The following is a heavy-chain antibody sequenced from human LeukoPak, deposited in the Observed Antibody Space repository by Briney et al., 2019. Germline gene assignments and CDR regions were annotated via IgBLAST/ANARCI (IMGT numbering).Heavy chain of an antibody. V-gene: IGHV1-69*05. CDR2: IIPIFGTA. J-gene: IGHJ4*02. CDR1: GGTFSSYA. Sequence: SVKVSCKASGGTFSSYAISWVRQAPGQGREWMGGIIPIFGTANYAQKFQGRVTITTDESTSTAYMELSSLRSEDTAVYYCASEWTSGSYGGYFDYWGQGTLVTVSS. CDR3: ASEWTSGSYGGYFDY. D-gene: IGHD1-26*01.